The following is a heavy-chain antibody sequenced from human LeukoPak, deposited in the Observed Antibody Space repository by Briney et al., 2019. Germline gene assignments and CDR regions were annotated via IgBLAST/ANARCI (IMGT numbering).Heavy chain of an antibody. V-gene: IGHV1-8*01. Sequence: GASVKVSCKASGYTFTSYDINWVRQATGQGLEWMGWMNPNSGNTGYAQKFQGRVTMTRNTSISTAYMELSSLRSEDTAVYYCARGGAVVVVRYYYYGMDVWGQGTTVTVSS. CDR3: ARGGAVVVVRYYYYGMDV. CDR1: GYTFTSYD. D-gene: IGHD2-15*01. J-gene: IGHJ6*02. CDR2: MNPNSGNT.